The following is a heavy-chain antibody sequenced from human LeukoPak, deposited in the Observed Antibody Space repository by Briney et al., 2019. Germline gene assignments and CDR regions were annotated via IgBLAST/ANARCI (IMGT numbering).Heavy chain of an antibody. V-gene: IGHV3-23*01. CDR1: GFTFSNYA. J-gene: IGHJ4*02. D-gene: IGHD3-10*01. Sequence: GGSLRLSCAASGFTFSNYAMSWVRQAPGKGLEWVSGSGSGGSTYYSDSVKGRFTISRDNSKNTLHLQMDSLRADDTAIYYCAREPLASGKFDYWGQGTLVTVSS. CDR2: SGSGGST. CDR3: AREPLASGKFDY.